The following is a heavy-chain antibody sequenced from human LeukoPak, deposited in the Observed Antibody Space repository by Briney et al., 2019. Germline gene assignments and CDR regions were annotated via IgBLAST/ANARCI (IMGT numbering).Heavy chain of an antibody. D-gene: IGHD3-22*01. CDR1: GLTFSSFS. Sequence: GGSLRLSCAASGLTFSSFSFNWVRQGPGKGLEWVSSINTVASCIYYADSVKGRFTISRDNAKNSLYLQMNSLRAEDTGVYYCARLRRNSDKSGFYYYYDYWGQGTLVTVSS. CDR2: INTVASCI. CDR3: ARLRRNSDKSGFYYYYDY. V-gene: IGHV3-21*06. J-gene: IGHJ4*02.